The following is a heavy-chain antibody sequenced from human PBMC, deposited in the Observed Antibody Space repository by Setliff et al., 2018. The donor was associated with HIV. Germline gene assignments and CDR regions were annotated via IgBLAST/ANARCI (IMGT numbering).Heavy chain of an antibody. D-gene: IGHD6-13*01. CDR3: ARVGQQQLVLNDAFDI. Sequence: SETLSLTCAVSGYSISSGYYWSWIRQPAGKGLEWIGRIYTSGSTNYNPSLKSRVTMSVDTSKNQFSLKLSSVTAADTAVYYCARVGQQQLVLNDAFDIWGQGTMVTVSS. J-gene: IGHJ3*02. CDR2: IYTSGST. CDR1: GYSISSGYY. V-gene: IGHV4-4*07.